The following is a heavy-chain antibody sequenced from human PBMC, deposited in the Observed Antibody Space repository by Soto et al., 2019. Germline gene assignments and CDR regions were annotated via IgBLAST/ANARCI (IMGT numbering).Heavy chain of an antibody. CDR1: GITFGRFA. V-gene: IGHV3-23*01. Sequence: EVQLLESGGGLVQPGGSLRLSCAVSGITFGRFAMTWVRQAPGEGLEWVSTISGNGDETFYADSGKGRFTISRDNSRNTVFLHMNSLRVEDTAIYYCAKGGHASPSDYWGLGTLVTVSS. D-gene: IGHD5-12*01. J-gene: IGHJ4*02. CDR2: ISGNGDET. CDR3: AKGGHASPSDY.